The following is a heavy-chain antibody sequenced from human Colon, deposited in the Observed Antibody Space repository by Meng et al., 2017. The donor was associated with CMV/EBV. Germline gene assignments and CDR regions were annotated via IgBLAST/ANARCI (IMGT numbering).Heavy chain of an antibody. Sequence: QWQPQESGPGLVKPSETLSLTCHVSGGSISTYYRSWIPQPAGEGLEWLGRISTNRNTDYNPSLNSRATIWLDTSNNQFSLKLTSVTAADTAVYYCVRGGYSGTQTGGVQEYWGQGTLVTVSS. CDR3: VRGGYSGTQTGGVQEY. J-gene: IGHJ4*02. CDR1: GGSISTYY. CDR2: ISTNRNT. V-gene: IGHV4-4*07. D-gene: IGHD5-12*01.